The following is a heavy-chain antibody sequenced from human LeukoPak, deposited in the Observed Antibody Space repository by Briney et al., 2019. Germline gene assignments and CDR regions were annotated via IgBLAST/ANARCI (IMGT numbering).Heavy chain of an antibody. J-gene: IGHJ3*01. Sequence: GGSLRLSCAASGLIFHNYALVWIRRAPGKGPEWVSAILGGGGTFYADAVKGRFTISRDNSKNTLYLQMNSLRAEDMATYYCGQDPNGNYIGAFYFWGRGTMVTVSS. V-gene: IGHV3-23*01. CDR3: GQDPNGNYIGAFYF. CDR2: ILGGGGT. CDR1: GLIFHNYA. D-gene: IGHD4-17*01.